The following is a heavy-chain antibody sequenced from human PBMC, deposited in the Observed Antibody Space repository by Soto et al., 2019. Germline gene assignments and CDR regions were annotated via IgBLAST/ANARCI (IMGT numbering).Heavy chain of an antibody. D-gene: IGHD3-22*01. Sequence: PGGSLRLSCAASGFTFSSYGMHWVRQAPGKGLEWVAVIWYDGSNKYYADSVKGRFTISRDNSKNTLYLQMNSLRAEDTAVYYCARAKDYYDSSGDFVNWGQGTLVTVSS. CDR1: GFTFSSYG. CDR2: IWYDGSNK. CDR3: ARAKDYYDSSGDFVN. V-gene: IGHV3-33*01. J-gene: IGHJ4*02.